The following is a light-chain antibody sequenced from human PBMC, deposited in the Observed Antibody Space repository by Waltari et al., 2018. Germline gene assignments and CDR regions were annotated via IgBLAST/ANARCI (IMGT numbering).Light chain of an antibody. CDR3: SSYTSSSTLV. CDR1: SSDVGGFNY. Sequence: QSALTQPASVSGSPGQSITISCTGTSSDVGGFNYVSWYQQHPGKAPKLMIYEVSNRPSGVSNGFSGTKSGHTATLTVSGLQAEDEADYYCSSYTSSSTLVFGGGTKLTVL. J-gene: IGLJ2*01. V-gene: IGLV2-14*01. CDR2: EVS.